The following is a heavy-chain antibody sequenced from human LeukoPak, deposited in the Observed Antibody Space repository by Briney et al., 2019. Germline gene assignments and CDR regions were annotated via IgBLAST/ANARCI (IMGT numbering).Heavy chain of an antibody. V-gene: IGHV3-21*01. CDR1: GFTFSSYS. CDR2: ISSSSSYI. Sequence: GGSLRLSCAASGFTFSSYSMNWVRQAPGKGLEWVSSISSSSSYIYYADSVKGRFTISRDNAKNSLYLQMNSLRAEDTAVYYCAREDCSGGSYPFDPWGQGTLVTVSS. J-gene: IGHJ5*02. D-gene: IGHD2-15*01. CDR3: AREDCSGGSYPFDP.